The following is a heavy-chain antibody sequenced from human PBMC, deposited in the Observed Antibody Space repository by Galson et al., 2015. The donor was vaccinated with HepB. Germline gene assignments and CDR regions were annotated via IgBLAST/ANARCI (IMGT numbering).Heavy chain of an antibody. Sequence: SLRLSCAVSGFTFSNYWMHWVRQAPGKGLEWLSRFNSVGSNTDYADSVKGRFTISRDNAKNTVYLQMNSLRADDTAVYYCARDPRDGYSHFDYWGQGTLVTVYS. CDR1: GFTFSNYW. V-gene: IGHV3-74*01. CDR3: ARDPRDGYSHFDY. CDR2: FNSVGSNT. J-gene: IGHJ4*02. D-gene: IGHD5-24*01.